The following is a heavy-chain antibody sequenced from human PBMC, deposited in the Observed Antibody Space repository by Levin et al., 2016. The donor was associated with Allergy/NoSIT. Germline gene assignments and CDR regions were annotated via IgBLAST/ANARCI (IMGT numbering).Heavy chain of an antibody. CDR3: ARDRGSGSYHGGYFDC. J-gene: IGHJ4*02. D-gene: IGHD1-26*01. V-gene: IGHV3-33*01. CDR2: IWFDGSVK. Sequence: WIRQPPGKGLEWVAIIWFDGSVKYYADSVKGRFTISRDNSKNMLYLQINSLGAEDTAMYYCARDRGSGSYHGGYFDCWGQGTLVTVSS.